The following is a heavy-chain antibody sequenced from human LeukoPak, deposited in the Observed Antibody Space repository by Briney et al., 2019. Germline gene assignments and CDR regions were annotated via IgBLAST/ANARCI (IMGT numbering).Heavy chain of an antibody. D-gene: IGHD2-2*01. CDR3: ATAYCSSASCHDGNWFDP. V-gene: IGHV3-73*01. CDR1: GFTFSGSA. Sequence: GGPLRLSCAASGFTFSGSAMHWVRQASGKGLEWVGRIRSKANTYATAYAASVKGRFTISRDDSRATLYLQMNGLQTEDTAVYYCATAYCSSASCHDGNWFDPWGQGTLVTVSS. J-gene: IGHJ5*02. CDR2: IRSKANTYAT.